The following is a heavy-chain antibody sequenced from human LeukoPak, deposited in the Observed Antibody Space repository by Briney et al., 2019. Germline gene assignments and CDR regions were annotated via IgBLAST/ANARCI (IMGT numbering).Heavy chain of an antibody. CDR1: GFTFSSYG. CDR2: TRYDGSNK. V-gene: IGHV3-30*02. Sequence: GGSLRLSCAACGFTFSSYGMHWVRQAPGKGLEWVAFTRYDGSNKYYADSVKGRFTISGDNSKNTLYLQMNSPRAEDTAVYYCAKDRGITMIPSSEYFQHWGQGTLVTVYS. J-gene: IGHJ1*01. CDR3: AKDRGITMIPSSEYFQH. D-gene: IGHD3-22*01.